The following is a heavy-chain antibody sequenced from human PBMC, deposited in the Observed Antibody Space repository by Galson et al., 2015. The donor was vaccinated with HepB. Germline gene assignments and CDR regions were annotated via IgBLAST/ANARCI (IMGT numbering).Heavy chain of an antibody. Sequence: SVKVSCKASGGTLKNYAFSWVRQAPGQGLEWMGGFIGVLETSHSAQNFQDRVSITADESTNTVYMELKSLRSEDTAICYCAIDPGVYDKFDFWGQGSLITASS. CDR3: AIDPGVYDKFDF. J-gene: IGHJ4*02. CDR2: FIGVLETS. V-gene: IGHV1-69*13. CDR1: GGTLKNYA. D-gene: IGHD2-8*01.